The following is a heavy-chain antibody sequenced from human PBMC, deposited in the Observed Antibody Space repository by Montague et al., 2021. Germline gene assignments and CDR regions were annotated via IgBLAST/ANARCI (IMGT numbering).Heavy chain of an antibody. CDR1: SGSIFRAH. Sequence: SETLSLTCTVSSGSIFRAHWSWVRQPPGKGLEWLGSMFYGGATSNNPSLKSRVTMSIGTSTNQFSLKLSFVTAADTAVYYCAKQDYFVSGTSYKGFDPWGQGILVTVSS. CDR3: AKQDYFVSGTSYKGFDP. V-gene: IGHV4-59*08. D-gene: IGHD3-10*01. J-gene: IGHJ5*02. CDR2: MFYGGAT.